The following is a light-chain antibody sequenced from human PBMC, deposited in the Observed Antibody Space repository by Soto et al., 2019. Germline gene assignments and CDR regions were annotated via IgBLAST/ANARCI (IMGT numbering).Light chain of an antibody. CDR1: TNDIGSYNY. CDR2: EVT. CDR3: SSYKFSTTLRV. Sequence: QSVLTQPASVSGSPGQSITLSCAGTTNDIGSYNYVSWFQQHPSEAPKLIIFEVTHRPSGISTRFSGSKSGNTASLTISDLQAEDEALYYCSSYKFSTTLRVFGGGTKLTVL. V-gene: IGLV2-14*01. J-gene: IGLJ3*02.